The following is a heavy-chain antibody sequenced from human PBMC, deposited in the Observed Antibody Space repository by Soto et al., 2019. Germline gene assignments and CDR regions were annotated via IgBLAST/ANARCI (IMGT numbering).Heavy chain of an antibody. J-gene: IGHJ5*02. D-gene: IGHD2-15*01. Sequence: SETLSLTCTVSGGAISGYYWTWIRQPAGKGLEWIGRIYSSGGTKYNPSLKNRVDTSLHMCKNQFSLRLNSVTAADTAVYYCAKGQRFSYSVDTLGQGTLVSVSS. CDR1: GGAISGYY. CDR2: IYSSGGT. CDR3: AKGQRFSYSVDT. V-gene: IGHV4-4*07.